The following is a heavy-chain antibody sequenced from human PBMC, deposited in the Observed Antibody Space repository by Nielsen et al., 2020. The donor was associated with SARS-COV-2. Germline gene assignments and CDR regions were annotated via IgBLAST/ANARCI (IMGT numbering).Heavy chain of an antibody. Sequence: WIRQPPGKGLEWVSVIYSGGSSTYYADSVKGRFTISRHNSKNTLFLQMNSLRAEDTAVYYCARASYGGYYPYYYYYGMDVWGQGTTVTVSS. V-gene: IGHV3-NL1*01. CDR3: ARASYGGYYPYYYYYGMDV. D-gene: IGHD3-22*01. J-gene: IGHJ6*02. CDR2: IYSGGSST.